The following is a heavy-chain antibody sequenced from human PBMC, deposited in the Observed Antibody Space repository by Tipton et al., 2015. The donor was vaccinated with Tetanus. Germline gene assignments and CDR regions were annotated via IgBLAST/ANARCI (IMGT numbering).Heavy chain of an antibody. Sequence: SLRLSCAASGFTFSSYWMHWVRQAPGKGLVWVSRINSDGSSTGYADSVKGRFTISRDNAKNTLYLQMNSLRAEDTAVYYCAKDQGPDYGDQLEYWGQGILVTVSS. D-gene: IGHD4-17*01. V-gene: IGHV3-74*01. J-gene: IGHJ4*02. CDR1: GFTFSSYW. CDR3: AKDQGPDYGDQLEY. CDR2: INSDGSST.